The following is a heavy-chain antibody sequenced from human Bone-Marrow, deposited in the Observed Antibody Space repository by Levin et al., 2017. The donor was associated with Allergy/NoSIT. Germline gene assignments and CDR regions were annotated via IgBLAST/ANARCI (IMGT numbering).Heavy chain of an antibody. CDR1: VGSISSSSYY. D-gene: IGHD3-22*01. Sequence: PSETLSLTCTVSVGSISSSSYYWGWIRQPPGKRLEWIGAIYYSGSSYYNPSLKSRLTISADTSKNQFSLNLSSFTAADTSVYFCARHIYYYDSSAYHFDYWGQGTLVTVSS. V-gene: IGHV4-39*01. CDR2: IYYSGSS. CDR3: ARHIYYYDSSAYHFDY. J-gene: IGHJ4*02.